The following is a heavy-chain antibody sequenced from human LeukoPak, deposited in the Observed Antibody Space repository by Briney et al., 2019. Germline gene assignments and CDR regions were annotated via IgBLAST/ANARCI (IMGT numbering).Heavy chain of an antibody. D-gene: IGHD3-22*01. CDR2: ISYDGSNK. J-gene: IGHJ4*02. Sequence: GGSLRLSCAASGFTFSSYGMHWVRQAPGKGLEWVAVISYDGSNKYYADSVEGRFTISRDNSKNTLYLQMHSLRAEDTAVYYCARGDSSGYLDYRGQGTLVTVSS. V-gene: IGHV3-30*03. CDR1: GFTFSSYG. CDR3: ARGDSSGYLDY.